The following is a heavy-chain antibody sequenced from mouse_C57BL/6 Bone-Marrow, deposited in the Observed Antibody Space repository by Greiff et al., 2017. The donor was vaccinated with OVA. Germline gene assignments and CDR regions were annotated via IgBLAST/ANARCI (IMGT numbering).Heavy chain of an antibody. Sequence: QVQLQQPGAELVKPGASVKMSCKASGYTFTSYWITWVKQRPGQGLEWIGDIYPGSGSTNYNEKFKSKATLTVDTSSSTAYMQLSSLTSEDSAVYYCAREITTVVATGSDYWGQGTTLTVSS. CDR2: IYPGSGST. CDR1: GYTFTSYW. J-gene: IGHJ2*01. CDR3: AREITTVVATGSDY. D-gene: IGHD1-1*01. V-gene: IGHV1-55*01.